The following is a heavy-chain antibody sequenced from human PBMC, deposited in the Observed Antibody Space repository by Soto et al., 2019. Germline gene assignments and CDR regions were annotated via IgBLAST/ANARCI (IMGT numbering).Heavy chain of an antibody. D-gene: IGHD3-22*01. CDR2: IYYSGST. V-gene: IGHV4-31*03. CDR1: GGSISSGGYY. Sequence: SETPCLTCTFSGGSISSGGYYWSWIRQHPGKGLEWIGYIYYSGSTYYNPSLKSRVTISVDTSKNQFSLKLSSVTAADTAVYYCARGELRITMIVVAQGAFDIWGQGTMVTVSS. CDR3: ARGELRITMIVVAQGAFDI. J-gene: IGHJ3*02.